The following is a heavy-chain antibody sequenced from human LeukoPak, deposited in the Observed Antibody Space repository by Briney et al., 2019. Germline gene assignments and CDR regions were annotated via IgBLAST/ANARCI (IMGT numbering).Heavy chain of an antibody. CDR2: ISYDGSIE. J-gene: IGHJ4*02. Sequence: PGGSLRLSCAASGFTFSNYAMHWVRQAPGKGLEWVAYISYDGSIEYYADSVKGRFTISRDNPKNTLYLQMNSLRAEDTAVYYCARGSYYYDSSGYYDFEYWGQGTLVTVSS. CDR3: ARGSYYYDSSGYYDFEY. D-gene: IGHD3-22*01. V-gene: IGHV3-30*04. CDR1: GFTFSNYA.